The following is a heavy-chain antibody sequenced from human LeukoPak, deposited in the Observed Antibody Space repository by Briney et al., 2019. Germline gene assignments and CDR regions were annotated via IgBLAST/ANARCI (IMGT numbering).Heavy chain of an antibody. J-gene: IGHJ4*02. CDR1: GFTFSSYA. V-gene: IGHV3-7*01. CDR3: ARDLSRSFSMIRGLIQHREFDF. Sequence: PGGSLRLSCAASGFTFSSYAMHWFRQAPGKGRGGVANIKQDGSEKYYVDSVKGRFTISKDNAKNSLYLQMNSLRAEDTAVYYCARDLSRSFSMIRGLIQHREFDFWGRGTLVTVSS. CDR2: IKQDGSEK. D-gene: IGHD3-10*01.